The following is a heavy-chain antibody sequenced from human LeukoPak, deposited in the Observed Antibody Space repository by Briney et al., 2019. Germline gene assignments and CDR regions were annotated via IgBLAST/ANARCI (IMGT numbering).Heavy chain of an antibody. CDR1: GYTFTGYY. CDR2: INPNSGGT. J-gene: IGHJ4*02. V-gene: IGHV1-2*02. CDR3: ARVKGGDSGYALDY. D-gene: IGHD5-12*01. Sequence: RASVKVSCKASGYTFTGYYMHWVRQAPGQGLEWMGWINPNSGGTNYAQKFQGRVTMTRDTSISTAYMELSRLRSDDTAVYYCARVKGGDSGYALDYWGQGTLVTVSS.